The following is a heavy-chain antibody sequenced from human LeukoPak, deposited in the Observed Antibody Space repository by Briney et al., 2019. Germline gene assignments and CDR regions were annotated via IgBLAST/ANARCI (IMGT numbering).Heavy chain of an antibody. CDR2: IYYSGST. J-gene: IGHJ4*02. Sequence: PSQTLSLTCTVSGGSISSGSYYWSWIRQHPGKGLEWIGYIYYSGSTYYNPSLKGRVTISVDTSKNQFSLKLSSVTAADTAVYYCASTNWNYAWAGFDYWGQGTLVTVSS. D-gene: IGHD1-7*01. CDR1: GGSISSGSYY. V-gene: IGHV4-31*03. CDR3: ASTNWNYAWAGFDY.